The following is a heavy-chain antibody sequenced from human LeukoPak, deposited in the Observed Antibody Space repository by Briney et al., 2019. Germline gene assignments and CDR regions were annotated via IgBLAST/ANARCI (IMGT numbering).Heavy chain of an antibody. V-gene: IGHV1-24*01. D-gene: IGHD1-26*01. CDR2: FDPEDGET. J-gene: IGHJ4*02. CDR1: GYTLTELS. Sequence: GASVKVSFKVSGYTLTELSMHWVRQAPGKGLEWMGGFDPEDGETIYAQKFQGRVTMTEDTSTDTAYMELSSLRSEDTAVYYCATGRLVGATSPFDYWGQGTLVTVSS. CDR3: ATGRLVGATSPFDY.